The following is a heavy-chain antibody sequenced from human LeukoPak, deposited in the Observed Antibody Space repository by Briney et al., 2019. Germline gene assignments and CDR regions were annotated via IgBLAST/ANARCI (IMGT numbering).Heavy chain of an antibody. J-gene: IGHJ3*02. CDR3: ASNVDTAIHDAFDI. CDR2: INPNSGGT. D-gene: IGHD5-18*01. CDR1: GYTFTGYY. Sequence: ASVKVSCKASGYTFTGYYMRWVRKAPGQGLEWMGWINPNSGGTNYAQKFQGRVTMTRDTSISTAYMELSRLRSDDTAVYYCASNVDTAIHDAFDIWGQGTMVTVSS. V-gene: IGHV1-2*02.